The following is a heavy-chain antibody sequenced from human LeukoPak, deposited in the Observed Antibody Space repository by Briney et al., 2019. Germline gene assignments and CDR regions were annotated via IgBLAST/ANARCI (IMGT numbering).Heavy chain of an antibody. CDR3: ARWGSLNVDY. J-gene: IGHJ4*02. Sequence: GGSLRLSCAASGLTVSSNYMSWVRQAPGKGLEWVSVIYSSGSTYYADSVKGRFTISRDNSKNTLYLQMNSLRGEDTAVYYCARWGSLNVDYWGQGTLVTVSS. CDR1: GLTVSSNY. D-gene: IGHD3-16*01. CDR2: IYSSGST. V-gene: IGHV3-66*01.